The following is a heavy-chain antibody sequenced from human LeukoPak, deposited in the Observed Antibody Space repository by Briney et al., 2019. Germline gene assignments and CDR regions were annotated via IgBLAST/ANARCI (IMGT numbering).Heavy chain of an antibody. V-gene: IGHV4-59*01. D-gene: IGHD4-17*01. Sequence: PSETLSLTCTVSGGSISSYYWSWIRQPPGKGLEWIGYIYYSGSTNYNPSLKSRVTISVVTSKNQFSLKLSSVTAADTAVYYCARGGRYGDPTSFDYWGQGTLVTVSS. CDR3: ARGGRYGDPTSFDY. CDR1: GGSISSYY. CDR2: IYYSGST. J-gene: IGHJ4*02.